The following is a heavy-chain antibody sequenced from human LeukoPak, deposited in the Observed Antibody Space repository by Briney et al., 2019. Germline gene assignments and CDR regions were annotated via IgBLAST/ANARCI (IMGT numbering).Heavy chain of an antibody. CDR3: ARNIAVAGRGDYMDV. CDR2: IYHSGST. J-gene: IGHJ6*03. CDR1: GGSFSGYY. D-gene: IGHD6-19*01. V-gene: IGHV4-34*01. Sequence: SETLSLTCAVYGGSFSGYYWSWIRQPPGKGLEWIGSIYHSGSTYYNPSLKSRVTISVDTSKNQFSLKLSSVTAADTAVYYCARNIAVAGRGDYMDVWGKGTTVTISS.